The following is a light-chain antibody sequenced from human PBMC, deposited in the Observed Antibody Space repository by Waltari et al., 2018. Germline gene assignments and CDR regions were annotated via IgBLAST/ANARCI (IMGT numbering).Light chain of an antibody. V-gene: IGKV2D-29*01. CDR2: RVS. CDR1: QSLLYSNGNTY. Sequence: DIVMTQTPLSLPVTPGEPASISCRSSQSLLYSNGNTYLYWYLQKPGQPPRLLIYRVSNRFAGVPDRFSGSGSGRDFTLKINRVEAGDVGVYYCMQTLQTPLTFGGGTKVEIK. CDR3: MQTLQTPLT. J-gene: IGKJ4*01.